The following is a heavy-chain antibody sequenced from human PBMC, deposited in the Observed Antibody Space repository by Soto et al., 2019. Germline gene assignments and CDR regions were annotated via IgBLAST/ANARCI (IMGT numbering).Heavy chain of an antibody. CDR3: ARLYCTTSTCDSWFDP. D-gene: IGHD2-2*01. CDR1: GYTFTTFW. CDR2: IDPRDSYV. Sequence: VQLVQSGAEVKKPGESLRISCTGFGYTFTTFWISWVRQMPGKGLEWMGRIDPRDSYVNYSPSFQGQVTISADKSISTAYLQWGSLKASDTAMYYCARLYCTTSTCDSWFDPWGQGTPVTVSS. V-gene: IGHV5-10-1*03. J-gene: IGHJ5*02.